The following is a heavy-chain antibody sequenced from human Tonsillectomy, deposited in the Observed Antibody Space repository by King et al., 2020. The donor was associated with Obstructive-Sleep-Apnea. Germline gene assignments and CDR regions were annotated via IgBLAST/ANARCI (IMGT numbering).Heavy chain of an antibody. D-gene: IGHD3-9*01. J-gene: IGHJ3*01. CDR2: SFSDDEK. Sequence: TLKESGPVLVKPTETLTLTCTVSGFSLIDARMGVSWIRQPPGKALEWLAHSFSDDEKSYNTSLRSRLTISKDTSKSQVVLTMTNTDPVDTAPYYCARGHHDLLTGHHGFDLWGQGTIVTVSS. CDR3: ARGHHDLLTGHHGFDL. V-gene: IGHV2-26*01. CDR1: GFSLIDARMG.